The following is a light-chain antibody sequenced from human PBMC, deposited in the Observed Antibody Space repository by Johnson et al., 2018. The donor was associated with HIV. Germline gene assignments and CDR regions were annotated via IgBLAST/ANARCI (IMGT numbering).Light chain of an antibody. Sequence: QSVLTQPPSVSAAPGQKVTISCSGSSSNIGNNYVSWYQQLPGGAPKLLIYENNMRPSGIPDRFSGSKSGTSATLGITGLQTGDEADYYCGTWDSSLSAGNVFGTGTKVTVL. J-gene: IGLJ1*01. CDR3: GTWDSSLSAGNV. V-gene: IGLV1-51*02. CDR2: ENN. CDR1: SSNIGNNY.